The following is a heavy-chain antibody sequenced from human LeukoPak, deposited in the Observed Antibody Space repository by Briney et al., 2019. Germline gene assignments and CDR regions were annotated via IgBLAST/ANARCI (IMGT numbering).Heavy chain of an antibody. Sequence: GGSLRLSCAASGFTVSSNYMSWVRQAPGKGLEWVSVIYSGGSTYYADSVKGRFTISGDNSKNTLYLQMNSLRDEDTDVYFCARATTTRTRFDYWGQGTLVTVSS. CDR2: IYSGGST. J-gene: IGHJ4*02. V-gene: IGHV3-53*01. CDR1: GFTVSSNY. D-gene: IGHD4-17*01. CDR3: ARATTTRTRFDY.